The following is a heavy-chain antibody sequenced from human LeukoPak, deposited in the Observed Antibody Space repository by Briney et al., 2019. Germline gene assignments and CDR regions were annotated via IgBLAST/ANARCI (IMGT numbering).Heavy chain of an antibody. CDR3: ATGSDFYYAS. Sequence: GGSLRLSCVASGFTFTRNCMHWVRQAPGKGLEWVAAIPHDGSNAYYADSVKGRFTISRDDSKNTQYLQMNSLRIEDSAVYYCATGSDFYYASWGQGTLVTVSS. V-gene: IGHV3-30-3*01. CDR2: IPHDGSNA. D-gene: IGHD3-3*01. CDR1: GFTFTRNC. J-gene: IGHJ5*02.